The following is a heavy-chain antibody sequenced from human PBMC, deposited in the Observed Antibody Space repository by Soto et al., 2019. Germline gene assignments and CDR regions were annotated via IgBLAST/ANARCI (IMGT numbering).Heavy chain of an antibody. CDR1: GYTFTNSA. V-gene: IGHV1-3*01. J-gene: IGHJ4*02. D-gene: IGHD1-20*01. Sequence: ASVKVSCKASGYTFTNSAIHWVRQAPGQTLEWMGWINVGNGNTKYSQKFQGRVTITRDTSASTAYLELSSLISEDTAVYYCARGGVIAGKKELHATYGGGGPLVPVPS. CDR2: INVGNGNT. CDR3: ARGGVIAGKKELHATY.